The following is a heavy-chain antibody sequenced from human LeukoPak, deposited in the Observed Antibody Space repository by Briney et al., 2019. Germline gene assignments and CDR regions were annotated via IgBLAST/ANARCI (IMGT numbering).Heavy chain of an antibody. J-gene: IGHJ3*02. CDR2: IYYGGST. D-gene: IGHD3-10*01. CDR1: VGSISTTSYY. V-gene: IGHV4-39*07. CDR3: SFNLGSGSYAFDI. Sequence: SETLSLTCTVSVGSISTTSYYWGWIRQPPGKGLEWIGSIYYGGSTYYSPSLKSRVTISLDTSNHQFSLKLSSVTAADTAVYYCSFNLGSGSYAFDIWGQGTMVTVSS.